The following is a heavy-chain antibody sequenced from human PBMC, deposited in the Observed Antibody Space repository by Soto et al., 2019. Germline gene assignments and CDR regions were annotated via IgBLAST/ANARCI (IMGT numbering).Heavy chain of an antibody. CDR1: GFPFSIYS. Sequence: EVQLVESGGGLVQPGGSLRLTCAASGFPFSIYSMNWVRQAPGKGLEWSSYITSDTNTIKYADSVKGRFTVSRDNAKNLVYLQMNSLGDEDTAVYFCARSVEGNFDYWGQGTVVTVSS. D-gene: IGHD6-19*01. V-gene: IGHV3-48*02. CDR3: ARSVEGNFDY. CDR2: ITSDTNTI. J-gene: IGHJ4*02.